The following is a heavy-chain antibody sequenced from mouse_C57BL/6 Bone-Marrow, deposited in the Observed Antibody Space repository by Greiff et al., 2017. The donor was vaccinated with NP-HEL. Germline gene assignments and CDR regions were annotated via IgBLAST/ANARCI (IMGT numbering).Heavy chain of an antibody. Sequence: QVQLKESGAELVKPGASGKRAGKASGYTFTTYPIEGMKQSHGKCLEWIGNFHPYNDDTKYNEKFKGKATLTVEKSSSTVYLDLSRLTSDDSAVYYCARRSNFDYAMDYWGQGTSVTVSS. CDR3: ARRSNFDYAMDY. CDR2: FHPYNDDT. D-gene: IGHD1-1*01. J-gene: IGHJ4*01. CDR1: GYTFTTYP. V-gene: IGHV1-47*01.